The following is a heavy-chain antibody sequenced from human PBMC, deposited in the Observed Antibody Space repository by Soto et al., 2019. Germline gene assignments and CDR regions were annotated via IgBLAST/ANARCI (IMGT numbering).Heavy chain of an antibody. Sequence: PGGSLRLSCAASGFTFSSYAMSCVRQAPGKGLEWVSAISGSGGSTYYADSVKGRFTISRDNSKNTLYLQMNSLRAEDTAVYYCAKVIRELIVLMVYAIRFDYWGQGTLVTVSS. V-gene: IGHV3-23*01. J-gene: IGHJ4*02. D-gene: IGHD2-8*01. CDR2: ISGSGGST. CDR3: AKVIRELIVLMVYAIRFDY. CDR1: GFTFSSYA.